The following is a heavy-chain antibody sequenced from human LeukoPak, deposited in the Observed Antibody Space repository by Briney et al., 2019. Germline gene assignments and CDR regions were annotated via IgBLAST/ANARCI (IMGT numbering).Heavy chain of an antibody. CDR1: GYSFSTNW. CDR3: ARFWSGYNMDV. CDR2: IYPGDSDT. V-gene: IGHV5-51*01. J-gene: IGHJ6*02. Sequence: GESLKISCRASGYSFSTNWIGWVRQMPGKGLEWMGVIYPGDSDTRYSPSFQGQVTISADKSISTAYLQWSGLKASDTAMYYCARFWSGYNMDVWGQGTTVTVSS. D-gene: IGHD3-3*01.